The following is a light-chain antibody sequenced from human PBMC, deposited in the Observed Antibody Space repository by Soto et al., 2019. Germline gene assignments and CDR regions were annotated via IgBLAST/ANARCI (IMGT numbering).Light chain of an antibody. CDR3: SSYTASGTLYV. Sequence: QSALTQPASVSGSPGQSITISCTGTRSDVGGYDYVSWYQQHPGKAPKLMIFDVTNRPSGVSTRFSGSKSGNTASLTISGLQVEDEADYYCSSYTASGTLYVFGTGTKVTVL. V-gene: IGLV2-14*03. J-gene: IGLJ1*01. CDR1: RSDVGGYDY. CDR2: DVT.